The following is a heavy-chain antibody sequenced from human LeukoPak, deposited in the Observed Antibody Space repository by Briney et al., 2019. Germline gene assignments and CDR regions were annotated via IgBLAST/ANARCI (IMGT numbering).Heavy chain of an antibody. V-gene: IGHV4-34*01. CDR3: ARLYYPGAFDI. D-gene: IGHD3-22*01. CDR2: INHSGST. Sequence: PSETLSLTCAVYGGSFSGYHWSWIRQPPGKGLEWIGEINHSGSTNYNPSLKSRVTISVDTSKNQFSLKLSSVTAADTAVYYCARLYYPGAFDIWGQGTMVTVSS. CDR1: GGSFSGYH. J-gene: IGHJ3*02.